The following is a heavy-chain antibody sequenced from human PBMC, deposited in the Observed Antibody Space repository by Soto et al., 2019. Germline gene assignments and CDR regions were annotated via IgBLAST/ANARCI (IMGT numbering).Heavy chain of an antibody. Sequence: GSVRVACKACGYTFTSYGISWGRQAPGQGLEWMGWSSAYNGNTNYAQKPQGRVTMTTDTSTSTAYMELRSLRSGDTAVYYCARSYSSTYTLNWGQGTLVTVSS. D-gene: IGHD2-2*01. CDR2: SSAYNGNT. J-gene: IGHJ4*02. CDR3: ARSYSSTYTLN. V-gene: IGHV1-18*01. CDR1: GYTFTSYG.